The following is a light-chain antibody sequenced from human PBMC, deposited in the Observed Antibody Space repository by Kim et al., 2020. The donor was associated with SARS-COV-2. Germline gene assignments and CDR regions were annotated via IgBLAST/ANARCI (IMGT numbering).Light chain of an antibody. V-gene: IGKV1-39*01. J-gene: IGKJ4*01. CDR1: QGISTY. CDR2: GAS. CDR3: QQSYSAPLT. Sequence: DIQMTQSPSSLSASVGDRVTITCRASQGISTYLNWYQQKPGKAPKLLIYGASSLQSGVPSIFSGSGSGTDFTLTISSLEPEDFATYFCQQSYSAPLTFGGGTKLEI.